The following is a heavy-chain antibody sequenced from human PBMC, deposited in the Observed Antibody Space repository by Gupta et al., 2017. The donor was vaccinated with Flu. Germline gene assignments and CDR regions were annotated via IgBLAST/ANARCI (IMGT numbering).Heavy chain of an antibody. CDR1: GFTFTSYA. CDR3: ARDSSSSSGDVDS. D-gene: IGHD6-6*01. Sequence: QVQLVESGGGVVQPGRSLRLSCATSGFTFTSYAMHWVRPAPGKGLEWVAVIGYDGSNKYYADSVKGRFTISRDNSKNTLYLQMNSLRAEDSAVYFCARDSSSSSGDVDSWGQGTLVTVSS. CDR2: IGYDGSNK. J-gene: IGHJ4*02. V-gene: IGHV3-33*01.